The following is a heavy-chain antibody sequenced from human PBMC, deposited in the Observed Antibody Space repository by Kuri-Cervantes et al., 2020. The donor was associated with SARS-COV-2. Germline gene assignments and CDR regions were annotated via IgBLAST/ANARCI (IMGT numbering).Heavy chain of an antibody. D-gene: IGHD3-22*01. CDR2: INPSGGST. J-gene: IGHJ4*02. CDR3: VCYVFPAYYYDSSGPTPGMW. Sequence: ASVKVSCKASGYTFTSYYMHWVRQAPGQGLEWMGIINPSGGSTSYAQKFQGRVTMTRDTSTSTVYMELSSLRSEDTSVYYCVCYVFPAYYYDSSGPTPGMWWGQGTLVTVSS. CDR1: GYTFTSYY. V-gene: IGHV1-46*01.